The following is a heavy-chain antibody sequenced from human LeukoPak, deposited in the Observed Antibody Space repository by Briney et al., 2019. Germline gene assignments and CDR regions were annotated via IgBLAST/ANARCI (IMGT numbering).Heavy chain of an antibody. V-gene: IGHV3-7*01. D-gene: IGHD3-22*01. J-gene: IGHJ3*02. CDR1: GFTFSRFW. CDR2: IKEDESRK. Sequence: GGSLRLSCAASGFTFSRFWMSWVRQAPGKGLEWVASIKEDESRKDYADSVKGRFTISRDNAKNSLYLQMNSLRAEDTAVYYCARRVHDSSGYYDDAFDIWGQGTMVTVSS. CDR3: ARRVHDSSGYYDDAFDI.